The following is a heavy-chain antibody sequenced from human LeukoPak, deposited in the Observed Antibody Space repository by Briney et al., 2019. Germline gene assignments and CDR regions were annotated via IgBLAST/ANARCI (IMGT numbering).Heavy chain of an antibody. J-gene: IGHJ4*02. CDR2: IYYSGST. D-gene: IGHD5-24*01. V-gene: IGHV4-59*01. CDR1: GGSISSYY. Sequence: SETLSLTCTVSGGSISSYYWSWIRQPPGKGLEWIGYIYYSGSTNYNPSLKSRVTIAVDTSKNQFSLKLSSVPAADTAVYYCASQGWLQLQPFDYWGQGTLVTVSS. CDR3: ASQGWLQLQPFDY.